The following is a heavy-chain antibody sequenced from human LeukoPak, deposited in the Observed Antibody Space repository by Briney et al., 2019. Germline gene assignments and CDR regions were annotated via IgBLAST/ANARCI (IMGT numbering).Heavy chain of an antibody. CDR2: INPSGGST. Sequence: GASVKVSCKASGYTFTSYYMHWVRQAPGQGLEWMGIINPSGGSTSYAQKFQGRVTMTRDTSTSTVYMELSSLRSEDTAVYYCARVSGGDYGKYYFDYWGQGTLVTVSS. CDR1: GYTFTSYY. CDR3: ARVSGGDYGKYYFDY. J-gene: IGHJ4*02. D-gene: IGHD4-17*01. V-gene: IGHV1-46*01.